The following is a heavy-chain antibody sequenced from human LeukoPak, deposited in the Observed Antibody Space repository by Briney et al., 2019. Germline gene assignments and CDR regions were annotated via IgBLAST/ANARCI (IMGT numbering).Heavy chain of an antibody. CDR1: GFTFSSYS. Sequence: GGSLRLSCAASGFTFSSYSMNWVRQAPGKGLEWVSSISSSSSYIYYADSVKGRFTISRDNAKNSLYLQMNSLRAEDTAVYYCARGYSSDYYYGNYWGQGTLVTVSS. V-gene: IGHV3-21*01. D-gene: IGHD3-22*01. J-gene: IGHJ4*02. CDR2: ISSSSSYI. CDR3: ARGYSSDYYYGNY.